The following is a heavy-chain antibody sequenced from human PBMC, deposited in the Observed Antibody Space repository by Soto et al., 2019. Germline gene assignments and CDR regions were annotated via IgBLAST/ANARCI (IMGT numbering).Heavy chain of an antibody. CDR1: GFSLSTYS. D-gene: IGHD2-8*01. J-gene: IGHJ6*02. CDR2: ISSSSSYI. CDR3: ASRYCTHGVCPLYGLDV. Sequence: GGSLRRSCAASGFSLSTYSMNWVRQAPGKGLEWVSCISSSSSYIYYADSVKGRFTISRDNAKNSPYLQMNSLRAEDTAVYYCASRYCTHGVCPLYGLDVWGRATTVPV. V-gene: IGHV3-21*01.